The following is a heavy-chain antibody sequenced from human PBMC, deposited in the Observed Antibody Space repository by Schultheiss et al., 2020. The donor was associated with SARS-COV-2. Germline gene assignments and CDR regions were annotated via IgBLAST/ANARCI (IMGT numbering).Heavy chain of an antibody. D-gene: IGHD5-12*01. CDR2: IYYSGST. CDR1: GFTFSSYG. Sequence: ESLKISCAASGFTFSSYGMHWVRQAPGKGLEWIGYIYYSGSTYYNPSLKSRVTISVDTSKNRFSLKLSSVTAADTAVYYCARTVVATTRDWYFDLWGRGTLVTVSS. CDR3: ARTVVATTRDWYFDL. V-gene: IGHV4-59*01. J-gene: IGHJ2*01.